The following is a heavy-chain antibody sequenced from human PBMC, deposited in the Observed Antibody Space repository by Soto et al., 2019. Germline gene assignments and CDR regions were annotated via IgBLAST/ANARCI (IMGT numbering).Heavy chain of an antibody. CDR2: ISSSGSTI. CDR3: ARDVGEAAPKLLWFGEFPPNWFDP. CDR1: GFTFSDYY. D-gene: IGHD3-10*01. J-gene: IGHJ5*02. V-gene: IGHV3-11*01. Sequence: GGSLRLSCAASGFTFSDYYMSWIRQAPGKGLEWVSYISSSGSTIYYADSVKGRFTISRDNAKNSLYLQMNSLRAEDTTVYYCARDVGEAAPKLLWFGEFPPNWFDPWGQGTLVTVSS.